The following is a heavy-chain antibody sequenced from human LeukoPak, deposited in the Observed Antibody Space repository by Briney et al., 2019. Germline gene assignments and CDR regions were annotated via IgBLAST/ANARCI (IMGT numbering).Heavy chain of an antibody. CDR1: GFTFSDYY. CDR2: ISSSGSTI. V-gene: IGHV3-11*04. CDR3: AKGVDYCSGGSCPADY. Sequence: PGGSLRLSCAASGFTFSDYYMSWIRQAPGKGLEWVSYISSSGSTIYYADSVKGRFTISRDNSKNTLFLQMNSLRAEDTAVYYCAKGVDYCSGGSCPADYWGPGTLVTVSS. J-gene: IGHJ4*02. D-gene: IGHD2-15*01.